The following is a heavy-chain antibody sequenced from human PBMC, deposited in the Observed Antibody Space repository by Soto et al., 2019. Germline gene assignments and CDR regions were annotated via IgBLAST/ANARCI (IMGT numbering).Heavy chain of an antibody. CDR2: ISWNSGSI. CDR1: GFTFDYYA. CDR3: AKDMGGYDDYVALGAFDI. J-gene: IGHJ3*02. V-gene: IGHV3-9*01. Sequence: EVQLVESGVGLVQPGRSLRLSCAASGFTFDYYAMHWVQQTPGKGLEWVSGISWNSGSIGYADSVMGRFTIFRDNAKNSLYLLMSSLSAEDTALYYCAKDMGGYDDYVALGAFDIWGQGTMVTVSS. D-gene: IGHD4-17*01.